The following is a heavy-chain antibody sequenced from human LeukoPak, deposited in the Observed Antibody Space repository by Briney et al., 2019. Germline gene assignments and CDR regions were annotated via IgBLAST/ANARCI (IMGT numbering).Heavy chain of an antibody. J-gene: IGHJ5*02. V-gene: IGHV1-69*13. CDR1: GCTFSSYA. D-gene: IGHD6-19*01. Sequence: GASVKVSCKASGCTFSSYAISWVRQAPGQGLEWMGGIIPIFGTANYAQKFQGRVTITADESTSTAYMELSSLRSEDTAVYYCARSRTYSSGWYEGLNWFDPWGQGTLVTVSS. CDR2: IIPIFGTA. CDR3: ARSRTYSSGWYEGLNWFDP.